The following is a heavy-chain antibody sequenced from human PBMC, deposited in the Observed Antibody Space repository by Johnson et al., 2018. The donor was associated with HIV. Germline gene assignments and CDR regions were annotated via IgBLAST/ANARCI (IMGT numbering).Heavy chain of an antibody. D-gene: IGHD3-22*01. CDR2: IKQDGSEK. Sequence: VQLVESGGGLVQPGRSLRLSCTASGFTFGNYAMGWFRQAPGKGLEWVANIKQDGSEKYYVDSVKGRFTISRDNAKNSLYLQMNSLRAEDTAVYYCAREAGYYDSSGYYDALDVWGQGTVLTVSS. CDR1: GFTFGNYA. V-gene: IGHV3-7*01. J-gene: IGHJ3*01. CDR3: AREAGYYDSSGYYDALDV.